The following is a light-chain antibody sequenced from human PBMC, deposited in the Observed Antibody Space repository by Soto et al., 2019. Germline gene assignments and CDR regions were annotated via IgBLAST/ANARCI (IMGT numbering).Light chain of an antibody. CDR2: DAY. J-gene: IGKJ5*01. CDR3: QQYHIEPIT. V-gene: IGKV3-11*01. CDR1: QNFRGL. Sequence: EVMLSQSPVTLSLAPRDRPSFSCRASQNFRGLLAWYQQKPGQTPSLIIYDAYNRATGIPPRCSGSGSGTDFTLTISRLEPEDSAVYYCQQYHIEPITFGQGTRVKIK.